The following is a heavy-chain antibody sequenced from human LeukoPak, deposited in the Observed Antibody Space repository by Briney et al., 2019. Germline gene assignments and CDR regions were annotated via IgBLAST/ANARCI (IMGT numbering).Heavy chain of an antibody. J-gene: IGHJ4*02. V-gene: IGHV3-23*01. CDR1: GFTFSSCA. CDR3: AKHSSLYSGSSFDY. D-gene: IGHD1-26*01. Sequence: GGSLRLSCAASGFTFSSCAMSWVRQAPGKGLEWVSAISGSGGSTYYADSVKGRFTISRDNSKNTLYLQMNSLRAEDTAVYYCAKHSSLYSGSSFDYWGQGTLVTVSS. CDR2: ISGSGGST.